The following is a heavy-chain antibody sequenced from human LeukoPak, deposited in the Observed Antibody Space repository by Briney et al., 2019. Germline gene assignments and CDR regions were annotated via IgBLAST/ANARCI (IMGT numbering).Heavy chain of an antibody. V-gene: IGHV3-74*01. D-gene: IGHD3-22*01. CDR2: IKSDGST. J-gene: IGHJ1*01. Sequence: GGSLRLSCAASGFTFSRYWMHWVRQAPGKGLVWVSRIKSDGSTNYADSVKGRFTISRDNAKNTVSLQMNSLRAEDTGVYYCARAPAEIGGYYPEYFRHWGKGTLVTVSS. CDR1: GFTFSRYW. CDR3: ARAPAEIGGYYPEYFRH.